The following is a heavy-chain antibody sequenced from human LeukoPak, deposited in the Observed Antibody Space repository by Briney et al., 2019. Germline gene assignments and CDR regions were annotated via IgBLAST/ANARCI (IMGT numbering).Heavy chain of an antibody. V-gene: IGHV4-59*01. J-gene: IGHJ3*02. CDR1: GGSISSYY. CDR2: IYYSGST. D-gene: IGHD2-21*02. Sequence: SETLSLTCTVSGGSISSYYWSWIRQPPGKGLEWIGYIYYSGSTNYNPSLKSRVTISVDTSKNQFSLKLSSVTAADTAVYYCARDLGGGDLYAFDIWGQGTMVTVSS. CDR3: ARDLGGGDLYAFDI.